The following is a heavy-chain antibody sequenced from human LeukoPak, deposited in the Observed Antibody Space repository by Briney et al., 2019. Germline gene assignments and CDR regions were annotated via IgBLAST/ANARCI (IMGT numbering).Heavy chain of an antibody. J-gene: IGHJ6*03. CDR2: IYYSGST. V-gene: IGHV4-39*01. CDR1: GGSISSSSYY. D-gene: IGHD3-9*01. Sequence: SETLSLTCTVSGGSISSSSYYWGWIRQPPGKGLEWIGSIYYSGSTYYNPSLKSRVTISVDTSKNQFSLKLSSVTAADTAVYYRARHYDSRSYYMDVWGKGTTVTVSS. CDR3: ARHYDSRSYYMDV.